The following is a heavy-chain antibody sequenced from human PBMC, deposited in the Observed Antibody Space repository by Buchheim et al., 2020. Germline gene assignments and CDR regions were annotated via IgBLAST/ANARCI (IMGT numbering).Heavy chain of an antibody. J-gene: IGHJ6*02. V-gene: IGHV3-48*02. CDR3: ARDHSRAFNGMDV. Sequence: AQLVESGGTLVQPGGSLRLSCAASGFNFRTYNVHWVRQAPGKGLEWVSYISADSRTIYYADSVKGRFTISRDNARNSLFLQMNRLRDEDTAVYYCARDHSRAFNGMDVWGQGTT. CDR1: GFNFRTYN. CDR2: ISADSRTI. D-gene: IGHD4-11*01.